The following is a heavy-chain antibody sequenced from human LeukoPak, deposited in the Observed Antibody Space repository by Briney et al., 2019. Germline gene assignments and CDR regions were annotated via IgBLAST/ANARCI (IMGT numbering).Heavy chain of an antibody. CDR1: GFTVSSGY. Sequence: GGSLRLSCAASGFTVSSGYMSWVRQAPGRGLEWVSVIYSGGSTYYADSAKGRFTISRDNSKNTLYLQMNSLRAENTAVYYCASQRGYSYGYYYYYMDVWGKGTTVTVSS. V-gene: IGHV3-53*01. CDR2: IYSGGST. D-gene: IGHD5-18*01. CDR3: ASQRGYSYGYYYYYMDV. J-gene: IGHJ6*03.